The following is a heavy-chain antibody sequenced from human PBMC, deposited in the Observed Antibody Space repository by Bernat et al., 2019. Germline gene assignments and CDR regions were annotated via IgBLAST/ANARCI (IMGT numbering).Heavy chain of an antibody. CDR1: GFTFSNAW. J-gene: IGHJ4*02. CDR3: TAAPRGYVDY. Sequence: EVQLVESGGDLVKPGGSLRLSCAASGFTFSNAWMNWVRQAPGKGLEWVSRIKSKTDGGTTDYAAPVKGRFTMSRDELKNTLYLQMNSLKTEDTAVYYCTAAPRGYVDYWGQGTLVTVSS. V-gene: IGHV3-15*07. D-gene: IGHD3-10*01. CDR2: IKSKTDGGTT.